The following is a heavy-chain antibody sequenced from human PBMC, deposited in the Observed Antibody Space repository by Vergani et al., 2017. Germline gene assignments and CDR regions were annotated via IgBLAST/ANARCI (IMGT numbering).Heavy chain of an antibody. V-gene: IGHV3-23*04. Sequence: VQLVESGGGVVQPGRSLRLSCAASGFTFSSYAMHWVRQAPGKGLELVSAISGSGGNTFYTDYVKGRFTISRDNSNDTLYLHMNSLRVEATAIYYCAKARDPNCKVGNCYSYYYGLDLWGQGTTVTVSS. CDR2: ISGSGGNT. CDR3: AKARDPNCKVGNCYSYYYGLDL. CDR1: GFTFSSYA. J-gene: IGHJ6*02. D-gene: IGHD4-23*01.